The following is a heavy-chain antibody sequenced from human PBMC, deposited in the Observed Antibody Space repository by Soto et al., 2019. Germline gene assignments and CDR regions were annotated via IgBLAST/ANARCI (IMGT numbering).Heavy chain of an antibody. CDR1: GGSFSGYY. CDR3: ARKIRVGQLRVYYYYGMDV. V-gene: IGHV4-34*01. D-gene: IGHD1-7*01. CDR2: INHSGST. Sequence: PSETLSLTCAVYGGSFSGYYWSWIRQPPGKGLEWIGEINHSGSTNYNPSLKSRVTISVDTSKNQFSLKLSSVTAADTAVYYCARKIRVGQLRVYYYYGMDVWRHGTTATVSS. J-gene: IGHJ6*02.